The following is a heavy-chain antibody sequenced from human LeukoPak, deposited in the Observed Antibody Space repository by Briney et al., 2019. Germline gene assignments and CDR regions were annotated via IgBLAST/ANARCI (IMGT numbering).Heavy chain of an antibody. Sequence: PGRSLRLSCAASGFTFDDYAMHWVRQAPGKGLEWVSGITWNSGNIGYADSVKGRFTISRDNAKNSLYLQMNSLRAEDTALYYCAKDWSTVNRGGDYWGQGTLVTVSS. V-gene: IGHV3-9*01. CDR3: AKDWSTVNRGGDY. CDR1: GFTFDDYA. J-gene: IGHJ4*02. D-gene: IGHD3-10*01. CDR2: ITWNSGNI.